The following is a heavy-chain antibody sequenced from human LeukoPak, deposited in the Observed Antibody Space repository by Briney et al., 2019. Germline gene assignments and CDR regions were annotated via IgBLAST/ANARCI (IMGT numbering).Heavy chain of an antibody. Sequence: GGSLRLSCAASGFTFSSYEMNWVRQAPGKGLEWVSYISSSGSTIYYADSVKGRFTISRDNAKNSLYLQMNSLRAEDTAVYYCARVGLIQLWLRGGYYFDYWGQGTLVTVSS. CDR1: GFTFSSYE. CDR2: ISSSGSTI. V-gene: IGHV3-48*03. J-gene: IGHJ4*02. D-gene: IGHD5-18*01. CDR3: ARVGLIQLWLRGGYYFDY.